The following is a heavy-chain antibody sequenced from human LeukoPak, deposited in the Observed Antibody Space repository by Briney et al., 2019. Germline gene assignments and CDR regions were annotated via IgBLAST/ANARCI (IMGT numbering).Heavy chain of an antibody. CDR1: GFSFSSYA. J-gene: IGHJ4*02. Sequence: PGGSLRLSCAASGFSFSSYAMSWVRQAPGKGLEWVSTISGRGGSTYYADSMKGRFTISRDNSKNTLYLQMSRLRAEDTAVYYCAKGAANIVVVVGASPLFDFWGQGTLVTVSS. CDR3: AKGAANIVVVVGASPLFDF. V-gene: IGHV3-23*01. D-gene: IGHD2-15*01. CDR2: ISGRGGST.